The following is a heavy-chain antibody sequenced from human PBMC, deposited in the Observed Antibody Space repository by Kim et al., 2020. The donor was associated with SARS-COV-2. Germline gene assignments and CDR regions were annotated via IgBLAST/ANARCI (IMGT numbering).Heavy chain of an antibody. CDR1: GGSFSGYY. CDR2: INHSGST. D-gene: IGHD5-18*01. J-gene: IGHJ5*02. V-gene: IGHV4-34*01. Sequence: SETLSLTCAVYGGSFSGYYWSWIRQPPGKGLEWIGEINHSGSTNYNPSLKSRVTISVDTSKNQFSLKLSSVTAADTAVYYCARQARRGYSYGGWFDPWGQGTLVTVSS. CDR3: ARQARRGYSYGGWFDP.